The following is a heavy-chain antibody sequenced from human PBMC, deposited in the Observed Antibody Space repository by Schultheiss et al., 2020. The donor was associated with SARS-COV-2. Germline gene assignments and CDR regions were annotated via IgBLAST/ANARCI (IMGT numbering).Heavy chain of an antibody. CDR1: GFTFSSYA. V-gene: IGHV3-64*04. J-gene: IGHJ4*02. Sequence: GGSLRLSCSASGFTFSSYAMHWVRQAPGKGLEYVSAISSNGGSTYYADSVKGRFTISRDNSKNTLYLQMNSLRAEDTAVYYCAKDLYSSGWSTRDYWGQGTLVTVSS. CDR3: AKDLYSSGWSTRDY. D-gene: IGHD6-19*01. CDR2: ISSNGGST.